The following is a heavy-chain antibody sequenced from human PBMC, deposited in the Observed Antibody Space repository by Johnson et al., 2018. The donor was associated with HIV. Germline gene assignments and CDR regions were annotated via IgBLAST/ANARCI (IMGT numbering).Heavy chain of an antibody. Sequence: QVQLVESGGRVVQPGRSLRLSCAASGFTFSSYGMHWVRQAPGKGLEWVAVISHDGSDKNYADSVKGRFTISRDNSKNTLFPQMNILRAEDTAGYYCAKLRWAPRACDIWGQGTMVPFSS. CDR1: GFTFSSYG. D-gene: IGHD4-23*01. J-gene: IGHJ3*02. CDR2: ISHDGSDK. V-gene: IGHV3-30*18. CDR3: AKLRWAPRACDI.